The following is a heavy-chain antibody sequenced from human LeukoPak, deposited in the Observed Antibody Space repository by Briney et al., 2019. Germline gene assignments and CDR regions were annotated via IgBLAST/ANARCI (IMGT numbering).Heavy chain of an antibody. Sequence: GGSLRLSCAASGFTFSSYSMNWVRQAPGKGLEWVSYISSSSSTIYYADSVKGRFTISRDNAKNSLYLQMNSLRAEDTAVYYCARERRLRYFDWSCFDYWGQGTLVTVSS. CDR1: GFTFSSYS. CDR3: ARERRLRYFDWSCFDY. CDR2: ISSSSSTI. D-gene: IGHD3-9*01. V-gene: IGHV3-48*01. J-gene: IGHJ4*02.